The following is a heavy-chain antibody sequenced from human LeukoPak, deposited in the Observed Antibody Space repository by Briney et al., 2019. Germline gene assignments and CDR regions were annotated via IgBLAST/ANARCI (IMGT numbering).Heavy chain of an antibody. CDR2: IYSGGST. J-gene: IGHJ4*02. D-gene: IGHD3-22*01. Sequence: PGGSLRLSCAASGFTFSSYSMSWVRQAPGKGLEWVSVIYSGGSTYYADSVKGRFTISRDNSKNTLYLQMNSLRAEDTAVYYCARDWRNYYDGSGFDYWGQGTLVTVSS. CDR1: GFTFSSYS. CDR3: ARDWRNYYDGSGFDY. V-gene: IGHV3-66*01.